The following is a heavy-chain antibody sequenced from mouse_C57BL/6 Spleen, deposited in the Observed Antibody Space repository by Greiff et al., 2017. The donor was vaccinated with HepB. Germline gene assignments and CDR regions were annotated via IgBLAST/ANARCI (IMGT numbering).Heavy chain of an antibody. Sequence: VQGVESGAELAKPGASVKLSCKASGYTFTSYWMHWVKQRPGQGLEWIGYINPSSGYTKYNQKFKDKATLTADKSSSTAYMQLSSLTYEDSAVYYYGGGADYDSLDYWGQGTTLTVSS. D-gene: IGHD1-1*01. V-gene: IGHV1-7*01. CDR1: GYTFTSYW. CDR2: INPSSGYT. J-gene: IGHJ2*01. CDR3: GGGADYDSLDY.